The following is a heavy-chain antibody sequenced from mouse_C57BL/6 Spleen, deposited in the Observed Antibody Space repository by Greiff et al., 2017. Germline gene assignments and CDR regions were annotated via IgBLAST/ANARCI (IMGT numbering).Heavy chain of an antibody. CDR1: GFTFSDYG. D-gene: IGHD2-4*01. CDR3: ARRYYDYYYFDY. Sequence: EVMLVESGGGLVKPGGSLKLSCAASGFTFSDYGMHWVRQAPEKGLEWVAYISSGSSTIYYADTVKGRFTISRDNAKNTLFLQMTSLRSEDTAMYYCARRYYDYYYFDYWGQGTTLTVSS. CDR2: ISSGSSTI. V-gene: IGHV5-17*01. J-gene: IGHJ2*01.